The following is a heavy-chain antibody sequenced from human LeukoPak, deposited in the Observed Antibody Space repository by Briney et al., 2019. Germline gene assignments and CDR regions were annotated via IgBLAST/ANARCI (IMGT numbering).Heavy chain of an antibody. V-gene: IGHV3-33*01. CDR3: ARANPTIDY. CDR2: IWYDGSNK. Sequence: PGRSLRLSCAASGFTFSSYGMHWVRQAPGKGLEWVAVIWYDGSNKYYADSVKGRFTIPRDNSKNTLYLQMNSLRAEDTAVYYCARANPTIDYWGQGTLVTVSS. CDR1: GFTFSSYG. J-gene: IGHJ4*02.